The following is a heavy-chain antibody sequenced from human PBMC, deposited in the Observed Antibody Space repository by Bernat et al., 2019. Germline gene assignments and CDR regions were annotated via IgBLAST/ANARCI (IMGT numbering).Heavy chain of an antibody. CDR1: GFTFSFYG. D-gene: IGHD3-9*01. J-gene: IGHJ4*02. CDR2: ISHDGSKR. Sequence: QVQLVESGGGVVQPGTSLRLSCAASGFTFSFYGMHWVRQAPGKGLEWMAVISHDGSKRYHTDSVKGRFIISRDNSKNSLYLQMNSLRTEDTAVYYCAKDLGLRYFDWTFDSRGQGTLVTVSS. CDR3: AKDLGLRYFDWTFDS. V-gene: IGHV3-30*18.